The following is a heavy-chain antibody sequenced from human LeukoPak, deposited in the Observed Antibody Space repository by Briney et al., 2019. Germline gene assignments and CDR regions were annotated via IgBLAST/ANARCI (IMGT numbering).Heavy chain of an antibody. CDR2: IIPIFGTA. Sequence: SVKVSCKASGYTFTSYGISWVRQAPGQGLEWMGGIIPIFGTANYAQKFQGRVTITADESTSTAYMELSSLRSEDTAVYYCARAPQQLYWLDPWGQGTLVTVSS. CDR1: GYTFTSYG. CDR3: ARAPQQLYWLDP. D-gene: IGHD6-13*01. V-gene: IGHV1-69*13. J-gene: IGHJ5*02.